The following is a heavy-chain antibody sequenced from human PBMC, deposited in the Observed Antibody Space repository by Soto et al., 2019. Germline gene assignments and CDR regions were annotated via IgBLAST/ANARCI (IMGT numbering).Heavy chain of an antibody. Sequence: GGSLRLSCAASGFTFSSYWMHWVRQAPGKGLVWVSRINSDGSSTSYADAVKGRFTISRDNAKNTLYLQMNSLRAEDTAGNYCARDQIVATILAYYYYMDVWGKGTTVTVSS. CDR1: GFTFSSYW. D-gene: IGHD5-12*01. J-gene: IGHJ6*03. CDR2: INSDGSST. CDR3: ARDQIVATILAYYYYMDV. V-gene: IGHV3-74*01.